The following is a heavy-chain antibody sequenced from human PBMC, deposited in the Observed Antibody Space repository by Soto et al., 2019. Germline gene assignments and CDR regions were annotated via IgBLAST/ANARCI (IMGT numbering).Heavy chain of an antibody. V-gene: IGHV1-46*01. J-gene: IGHJ4*02. CDR2: INPSGGST. CDR3: AREGLSNANDY. D-gene: IGHD2-2*01. CDR1: GYTFTSYY. Sequence: ASVEVTCKASGYTFTSYYMHWVRQAPGQGLEWMGIINPSGGSTSYAQKFQGRVTMTRDTSTSTVYMELSSLRSEDTAVCYCAREGLSNANDYWGQGTLVTVSS.